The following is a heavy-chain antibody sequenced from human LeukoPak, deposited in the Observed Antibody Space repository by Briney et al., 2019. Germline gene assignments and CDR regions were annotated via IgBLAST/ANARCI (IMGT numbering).Heavy chain of an antibody. D-gene: IGHD1-26*01. J-gene: IGHJ3*01. CDR2: IHYSGST. V-gene: IGHV4-59*01. CDR3: AKWTEGGAFDS. CDR1: GDSLSSYY. Sequence: SETLSLTCTVSGDSLSSYYLSWIRQPPGKGLEWIGYIHYSGSTNYNPSLKSRVTISVDTSKNQFSLKLSSVTAADTAVYYCAKWTEGGAFDSWGQGTMLIVSS.